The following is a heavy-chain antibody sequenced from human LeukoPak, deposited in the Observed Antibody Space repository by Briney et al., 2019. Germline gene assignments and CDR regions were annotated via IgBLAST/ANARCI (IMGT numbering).Heavy chain of an antibody. CDR2: IYHSGST. D-gene: IGHD2-21*02. J-gene: IGHJ5*01. Sequence: SETLSLTCAASGVSISSGGYSWSWLRQPPGKGLEWIGYIYHSGSTYYNPSLKSRITISVDRSKNQFSLKLSLVTAATTAVYYCARGPHCGGDCYWFDPWGQGTSVSVSS. CDR1: GVSISSGGYS. CDR3: ARGPHCGGDCYWFDP. V-gene: IGHV4-30-2*01.